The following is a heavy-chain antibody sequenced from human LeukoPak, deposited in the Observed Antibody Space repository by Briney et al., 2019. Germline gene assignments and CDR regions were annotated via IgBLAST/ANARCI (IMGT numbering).Heavy chain of an antibody. CDR1: GFPFSNYA. Sequence: PGGSLRLSCAASGFPFSNYAMSWVRQAPGQGLEWVSGIIGSGGSTYYADSVKGRLTISRDNSRNTLYLQLNSLRVEDTAVYYCAKFVSPSNPDYFDFWGQGTLVTVSS. CDR3: AKFVSPSNPDYFDF. J-gene: IGHJ4*02. CDR2: IIGSGGST. V-gene: IGHV3-23*01. D-gene: IGHD2-21*01.